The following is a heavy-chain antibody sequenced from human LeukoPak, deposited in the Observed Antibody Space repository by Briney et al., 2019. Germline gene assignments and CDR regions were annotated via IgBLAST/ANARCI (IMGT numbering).Heavy chain of an antibody. Sequence: SETLSLTCTVSGGSIRSYYWSWIRQPPGKGLEWIGYIYYSGSTNYNPSLKSRVTISLDTSKNQFSLKLSSVTAADTAVYYCARHKQSGTYYDAFDIWGQGTMVTVSS. J-gene: IGHJ3*02. CDR1: GGSIRSYY. CDR2: IYYSGST. D-gene: IGHD1-26*01. V-gene: IGHV4-59*08. CDR3: ARHKQSGTYYDAFDI.